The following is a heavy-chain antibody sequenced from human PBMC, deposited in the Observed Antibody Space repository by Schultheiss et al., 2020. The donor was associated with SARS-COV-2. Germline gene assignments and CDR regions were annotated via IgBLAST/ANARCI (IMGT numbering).Heavy chain of an antibody. Sequence: SETLSLTCTVSGGSISSSSYYWGWIRQPPGKGLEWIGSIYYSGSTYYNPSLKSRVTISVDTSKNQFSLKLSSVTAADTAVYYCASERRRGGYYGSGSYYPYYYYGMDVWGQGTTVTVSS. V-gene: IGHV4-39*07. J-gene: IGHJ6*02. CDR3: ASERRRGGYYGSGSYYPYYYYGMDV. D-gene: IGHD3-10*01. CDR2: IYYSGST. CDR1: GGSISSSSYY.